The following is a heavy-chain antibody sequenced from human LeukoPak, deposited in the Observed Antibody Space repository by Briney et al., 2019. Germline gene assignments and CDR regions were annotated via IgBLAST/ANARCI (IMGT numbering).Heavy chain of an antibody. J-gene: IGHJ4*02. Sequence: GGSLRLSCAASGFSFSNYAMSWVRQAPGKGLEWVSSIWGSGGNTHYADFVKGRFSISRDIPKNMLYLQMNSLRVEDTAVYYCARGIVAGTGNFYFDYWGQGTLVIVSS. CDR1: GFSFSNYA. CDR3: ARGIVAGTGNFYFDY. V-gene: IGHV3-23*01. CDR2: IWGSGGNT. D-gene: IGHD2-21*01.